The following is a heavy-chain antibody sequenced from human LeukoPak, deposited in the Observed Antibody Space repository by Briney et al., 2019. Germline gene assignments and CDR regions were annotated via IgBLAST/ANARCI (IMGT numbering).Heavy chain of an antibody. CDR1: GFTFRIYT. Sequence: GRSLRLSCAASGFTFRIYTMHWVRQAPGKGLEWVALISSDESNKYYADSVKGRFHISRDNSKNTLYLQMYSLRAEDTAVYYCATRQVDYWGQGTLVTVSS. CDR3: ATRQVDY. CDR2: ISSDESNK. J-gene: IGHJ4*02. V-gene: IGHV3-30-3*01.